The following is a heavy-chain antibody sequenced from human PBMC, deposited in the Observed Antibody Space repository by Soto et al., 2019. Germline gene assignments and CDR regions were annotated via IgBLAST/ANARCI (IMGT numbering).Heavy chain of an antibody. J-gene: IGHJ5*02. D-gene: IGHD6-13*01. CDR3: ARDWAAASNNWFDP. CDR2: IYTSGST. Sequence: SETLSLTCTVSGGSISSYYWSWIRQPAGKGLEWIGRIYTSGSTNYNPSLKSRVTMSVDTSKNQFSLKLSSVTAADTAVYYCARDWAAASNNWFDPWGQGTLVTVSS. V-gene: IGHV4-4*07. CDR1: GGSISSYY.